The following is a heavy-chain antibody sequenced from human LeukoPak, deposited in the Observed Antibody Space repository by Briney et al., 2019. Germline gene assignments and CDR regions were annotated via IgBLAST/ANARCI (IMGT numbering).Heavy chain of an antibody. CDR3: ARGYSYGYSYYFDY. CDR1: GGSISSNSYY. J-gene: IGHJ4*02. D-gene: IGHD5-18*01. V-gene: IGHV4-39*01. Sequence: PSQTLSLTCTVSGGSISSNSYYWGWIRQPPGKGLEWIGSLYYSGSTYYNPSLKSRVTMSVDTSKNQFSLKLSSVTAADTAVYYCARGYSYGYSYYFDYWGQGTLVTVSS. CDR2: LYYSGST.